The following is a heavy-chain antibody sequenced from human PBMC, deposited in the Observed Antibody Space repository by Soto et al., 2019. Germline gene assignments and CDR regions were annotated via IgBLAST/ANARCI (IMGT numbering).Heavy chain of an antibody. CDR1: GFAFSRVS. CDR2: ISSASSET. V-gene: IGHV3-21*01. CDR3: ARVAY. Sequence: GRSLRLSCEASGFAFSRVSMNWVRQVPGKGLEWVASISSASSETWYSDSVKGRFIISRDNAQNSLFLQMNTLRPDDSAIYYYARVAYWGPGTQVTVSS. J-gene: IGHJ4*02.